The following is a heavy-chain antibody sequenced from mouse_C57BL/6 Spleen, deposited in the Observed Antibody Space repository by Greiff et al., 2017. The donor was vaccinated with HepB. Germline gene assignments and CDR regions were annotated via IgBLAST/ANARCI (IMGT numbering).Heavy chain of an antibody. J-gene: IGHJ1*03. CDR3: ARDPLTYWYFDV. Sequence: EVHLVESEGGLVQPGSSMKLSCTASGFTFSDYYMAWVRQVPEKGLEWVANINYDGSSTYYLDSLKSRFIISRDNAKNILYLHMSSLKSEDTATYYCARDPLTYWYFDVWGTGTTVTVSS. CDR1: GFTFSDYY. V-gene: IGHV5-16*01. CDR2: INYDGSST.